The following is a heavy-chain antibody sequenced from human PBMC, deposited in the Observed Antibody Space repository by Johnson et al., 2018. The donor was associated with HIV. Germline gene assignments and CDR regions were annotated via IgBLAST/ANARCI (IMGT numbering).Heavy chain of an antibody. CDR3: ARDQEGPFDI. Sequence: VRLVESGGGVVQPGRSLRLSCAASGFTFSSYAMHWVRQAPGKGLEWVSGISWNSGSIGYADSVKGRFTISRDNAKNSLYLQMNSLRAEDTALYYCARDQEGPFDIWGQGTMVTVSS. CDR1: GFTFSSYA. CDR2: ISWNSGSI. V-gene: IGHV3-9*01. J-gene: IGHJ3*02.